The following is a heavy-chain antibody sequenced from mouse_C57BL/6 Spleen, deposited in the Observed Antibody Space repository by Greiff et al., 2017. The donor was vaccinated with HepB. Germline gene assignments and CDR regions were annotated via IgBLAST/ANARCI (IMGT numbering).Heavy chain of an antibody. CDR2: INYDGSST. J-gene: IGHJ3*01. CDR1: GFTFSDYY. CDR3: AREGAYYSNYDY. V-gene: IGHV5-16*01. D-gene: IGHD2-5*01. Sequence: EVKVEESEGGLVQPGSSMKLSCTASGFTFSDYYMAWVRQVPEKGLEWVANINYDGSSTYYLDSLKSRFIISRDNAKNILYLQMSSLKSEDTATYYCAREGAYYSNYDYWGQGTLVTVSA.